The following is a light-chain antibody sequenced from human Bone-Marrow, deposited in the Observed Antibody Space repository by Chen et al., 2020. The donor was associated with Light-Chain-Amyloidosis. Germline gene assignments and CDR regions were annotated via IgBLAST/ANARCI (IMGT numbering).Light chain of an antibody. CDR2: DYS. CDR3: QVWDRSRDRPV. CDR1: NIGSTS. Sequence: SYVLTQPSSVSVAPGQTPPIACGGNNIGSTSVHWYQQTPGQAPLLVVYDYSDRPSGIPGRWAGSNAGNAATLTIRRVAAGDEADDYGQVWDRSRDRPVFGGGTKLTVL. J-gene: IGLJ3*02. V-gene: IGLV3-21*02.